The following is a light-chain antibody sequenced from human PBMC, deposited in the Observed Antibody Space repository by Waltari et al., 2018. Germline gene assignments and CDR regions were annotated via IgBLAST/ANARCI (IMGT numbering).Light chain of an antibody. CDR1: NIGSKS. Sequence: SYVLTQPPSVSVAPGQTARITCRGNNIGSKSVHWYQQKQGQAPVLVVYDNSDRPSGIPERFSGSNSGNTATLTISRVEAGDEADYYCQVWDITSDHFVFGTGTKVTVL. V-gene: IGLV3-21*02. CDR3: QVWDITSDHFV. J-gene: IGLJ1*01. CDR2: DNS.